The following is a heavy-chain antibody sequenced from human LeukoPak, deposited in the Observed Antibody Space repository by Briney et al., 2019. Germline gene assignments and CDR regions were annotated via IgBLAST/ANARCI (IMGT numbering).Heavy chain of an antibody. CDR3: TDTLAG. V-gene: IGHV3-53*05. Sequence: GGSLRLSCAASGFSVGTNYVTWVRQPPGKGLEWVSVIYSDGSTYYADPEKGRFTISRDNSKNTLYLQMSSLRPEDTAVYYCTDTLAGWGQGTLVTVSS. J-gene: IGHJ4*02. D-gene: IGHD5-18*01. CDR2: IYSDGST. CDR1: GFSVGTNY.